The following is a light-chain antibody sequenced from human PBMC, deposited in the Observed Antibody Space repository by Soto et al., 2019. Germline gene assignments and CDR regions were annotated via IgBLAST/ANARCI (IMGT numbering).Light chain of an antibody. CDR1: QSISRY. J-gene: IGKJ1*01. V-gene: IGKV1-8*01. CDR2: AAA. CDR3: QQYDNAPQT. Sequence: AIRMTQSPSSFSASTGDRVTITCRASQSISRYLNWYQHIPGKAPKLLVYAAATLQSGVPSRFSGSGSGTDFTLTISRLEPEDFAVYYCQQYDNAPQTFGRGTKVDIK.